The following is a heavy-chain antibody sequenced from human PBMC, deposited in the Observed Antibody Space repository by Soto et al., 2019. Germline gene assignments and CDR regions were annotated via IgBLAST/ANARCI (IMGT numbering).Heavy chain of an antibody. D-gene: IGHD2-21*01. CDR2: TRNKANSYST. V-gene: IGHV3-72*01. CDR3: ARESSLWSGSDCYFIAPFDY. J-gene: IGHJ4*02. Sequence: EVQLVESGGGLVQPGGSLRLSCAASGFTFSDHFMDWVRQAPGKGLEWVGRTRNKANSYSTEYAASVKGRFTISRTDSQSSLYVQMESLKTEYTALYDCARESSLWSGSDCYFIAPFDYWGQGTLVTVSS. CDR1: GFTFSDHF.